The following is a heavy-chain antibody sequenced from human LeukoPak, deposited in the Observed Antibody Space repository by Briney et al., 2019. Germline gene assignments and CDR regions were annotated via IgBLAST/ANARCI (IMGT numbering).Heavy chain of an antibody. Sequence: GGSLRLSCVASGFIVSSNYMSWVRQAPGKGLEWVSVIYSGGRTYYADSVKGRFTISRDNSKNTLYLQMNSLRAEDTAVYYCARDYCSSTSCLFDYWGQGTLVTVSP. CDR2: IYSGGRT. CDR1: GFIVSSNY. J-gene: IGHJ4*02. D-gene: IGHD2-2*01. V-gene: IGHV3-53*01. CDR3: ARDYCSSTSCLFDY.